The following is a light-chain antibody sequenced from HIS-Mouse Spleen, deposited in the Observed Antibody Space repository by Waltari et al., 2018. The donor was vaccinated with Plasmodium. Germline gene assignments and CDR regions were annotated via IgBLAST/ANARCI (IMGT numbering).Light chain of an antibody. CDR1: NIGSKS. J-gene: IGLJ2*01. Sequence: SYVLTQPPSVSVAPGKTARITCGGNNIGSKSVHWYQQKPGQAPVLVVYDASDRPSGIPERFSGSNCGNTATLTSSRVEAGDEADYYCQVWDSSSDHPDVVFGGGTKLTVL. V-gene: IGLV3-21*03. CDR2: DAS. CDR3: QVWDSSSDHPDVV.